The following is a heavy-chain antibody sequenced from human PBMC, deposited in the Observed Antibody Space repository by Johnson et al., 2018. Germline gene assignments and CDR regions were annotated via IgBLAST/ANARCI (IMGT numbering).Heavy chain of an antibody. D-gene: IGHD4-17*01. CDR3: ARATYGDYVGAEYFQH. CDR1: GFTFDDYG. J-gene: IGHJ1*01. Sequence: VQLGQSGGGVVRPGGSLRLSCAASGFTFDDYGMSWVRQAPGKGLEWVSGINWNGGTTGYVDSVKGRFTISRDNAKNSLYLQMNSLRAEDTALYYCARATYGDYVGAEYFQHWGQGTLVTVSS. V-gene: IGHV3-20*04. CDR2: INWNGGTT.